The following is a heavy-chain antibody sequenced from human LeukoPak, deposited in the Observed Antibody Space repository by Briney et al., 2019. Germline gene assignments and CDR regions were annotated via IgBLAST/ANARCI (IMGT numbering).Heavy chain of an antibody. V-gene: IGHV3-11*04. CDR1: GFTFSDYY. Sequence: GGSLRLSCAASGFTFSDYYMSWIRQAPGKGLEWVSYISSSGSTIYYADSVKGRFTISRDNAKNSLYLQMNGLRAEDTAVYYCARGEGILRFSPICDYWGQGTLVTVSS. J-gene: IGHJ4*02. D-gene: IGHD3-3*01. CDR2: ISSSGSTI. CDR3: ARGEGILRFSPICDY.